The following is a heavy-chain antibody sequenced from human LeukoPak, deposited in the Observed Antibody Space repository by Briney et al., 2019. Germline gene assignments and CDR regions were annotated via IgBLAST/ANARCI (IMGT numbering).Heavy chain of an antibody. CDR2: IHSSTSK. CDR3: AREAVDYGSGSLDY. J-gene: IGHJ4*02. Sequence: SETLPLTCTVSGGSIGSYYWSWIRQPAGKGLEWIGRIHSSTSKNYNPSIKSRVTMSLDMSKNQFSLKVDSVTAADTAIYYCAREAVDYGSGSLDYWGQGTLVAVSS. D-gene: IGHD3-10*01. V-gene: IGHV4-4*07. CDR1: GGSIGSYY.